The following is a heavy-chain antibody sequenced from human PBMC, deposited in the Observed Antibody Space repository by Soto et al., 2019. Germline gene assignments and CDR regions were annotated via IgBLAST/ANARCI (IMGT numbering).Heavy chain of an antibody. D-gene: IGHD3-22*01. J-gene: IGHJ4*02. CDR1: GGSFSGYY. V-gene: IGHV4-34*01. Sequence: QVQLQQWGAGLLKPSETLSLTCAVYGGSFSGYYWSWIRQPPGKGLEWIGEINHSGSTNYNPSLKCRVTISVDTSKNQFSLKLSSVTAADTAVYYCARGRLDSSGYYAAWGQGTLVTVSS. CDR3: ARGRLDSSGYYAA. CDR2: INHSGST.